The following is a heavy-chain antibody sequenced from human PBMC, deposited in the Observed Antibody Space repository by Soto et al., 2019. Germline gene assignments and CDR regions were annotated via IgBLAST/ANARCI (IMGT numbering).Heavy chain of an antibody. CDR2: ISSSGSTI. D-gene: IGHD2-15*01. V-gene: IGHV3-11*01. Sequence: SLRLSCAASGFTFSDYYMSWIRQAPGKGLEWVSYISSSGSTIYYADSVKGRFTISRDNAKNSLYLQMNSLRAEDTAVYYCARDRCSGGSCYSGENWFDPWGQGTLVTVSS. J-gene: IGHJ5*02. CDR1: GFTFSDYY. CDR3: ARDRCSGGSCYSGENWFDP.